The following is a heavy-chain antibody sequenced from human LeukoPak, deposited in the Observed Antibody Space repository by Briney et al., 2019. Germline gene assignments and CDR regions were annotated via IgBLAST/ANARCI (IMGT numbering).Heavy chain of an antibody. J-gene: IGHJ4*02. CDR2: ISSSGSTI. V-gene: IGHV3-48*03. D-gene: IGHD2-2*01. CDR1: GFTFSSLE. Sequence: PGGSLRLSCAASGFTFSSLEMMWVRQAPGKGLEWVSYISSSGSTITYADSVRGRFTISRDNARNSLSLQMNSLRVEDTAIYYCARFAAAAADHWGQGTLVTVSS. CDR3: ARFAAAAADH.